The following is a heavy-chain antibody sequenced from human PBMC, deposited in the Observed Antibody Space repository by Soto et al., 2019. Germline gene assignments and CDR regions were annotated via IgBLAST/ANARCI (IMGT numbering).Heavy chain of an antibody. J-gene: IGHJ4*02. CDR1: GGTFSSYT. Sequence: SVKVSCKASGGTFSSYTISWVRQAPGQGLEWMGRIIPILGIANYAQKFQGRVTITADKSTSTAYMELSSLRSEDTAVYYCARDLDFWSGYLSPFDYWGQGTLVTVSS. CDR3: ARDLDFWSGYLSPFDY. V-gene: IGHV1-69*04. CDR2: IIPILGIA. D-gene: IGHD3-3*01.